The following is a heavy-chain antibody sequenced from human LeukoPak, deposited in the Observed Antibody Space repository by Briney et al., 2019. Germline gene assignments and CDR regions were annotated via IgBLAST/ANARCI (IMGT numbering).Heavy chain of an antibody. CDR2: IRYDGSNK. Sequence: GGSLRLSCAASGFTVSSNYMSWVRQAPGKGLEWVAFIRYDGSNKYYADSVKGRFTISRDNSKNTLYLQMNSLRAEDTAVYYCAKVPNIAVAGTYDAFDIWGQGTMVTVSS. V-gene: IGHV3-30*02. D-gene: IGHD6-19*01. J-gene: IGHJ3*02. CDR3: AKVPNIAVAGTYDAFDI. CDR1: GFTVSSNY.